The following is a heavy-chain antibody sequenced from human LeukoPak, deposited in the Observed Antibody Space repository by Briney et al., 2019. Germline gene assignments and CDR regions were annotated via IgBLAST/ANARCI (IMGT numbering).Heavy chain of an antibody. Sequence: PGGSLRLSCAASGFTVSSNYMSWVRQAPGKGLEWVSVIYSGGSTYYAGSVKGRFTISRDNSKNTLYLQMNSLRVEDTAVYYCARGGTTVVTGYWGQGTLVTVSS. CDR2: IYSGGST. V-gene: IGHV3-53*01. CDR1: GFTVSSNY. D-gene: IGHD4-23*01. J-gene: IGHJ4*02. CDR3: ARGGTTVVTGY.